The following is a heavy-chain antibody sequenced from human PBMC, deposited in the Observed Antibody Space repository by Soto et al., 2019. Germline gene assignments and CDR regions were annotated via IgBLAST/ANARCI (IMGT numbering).Heavy chain of an antibody. CDR1: GFTFSSYP. D-gene: IGHD5-18*01. V-gene: IGHV3-23*01. J-gene: IGHJ4*02. Sequence: PGGSLRLACAGSGFTFSSYPTNWVRQAPGKGLEWVSAISGSGYTYYADSVKGRFTISRDNSKNTLYLQTNSLRAEDTAVYYCAKWGPQLWSPFDHWGQGTLVTVSS. CDR2: ISGSGYT. CDR3: AKWGPQLWSPFDH.